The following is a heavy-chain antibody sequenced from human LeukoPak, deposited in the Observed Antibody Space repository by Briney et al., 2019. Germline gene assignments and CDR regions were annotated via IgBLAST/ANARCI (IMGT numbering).Heavy chain of an antibody. Sequence: SETLSLTCAVYGGSFSGYYWSWIRQPPGKGLEWIGEINHSGSTNYNPPLKSRVTISVDTSKNQFSLKLSSVTAADTAVYYCARGGRSSSWYVRPFDYWGQGTLVTVSS. CDR1: GGSFSGYY. D-gene: IGHD6-13*01. CDR3: ARGGRSSSWYVRPFDY. CDR2: INHSGST. V-gene: IGHV4-34*01. J-gene: IGHJ4*02.